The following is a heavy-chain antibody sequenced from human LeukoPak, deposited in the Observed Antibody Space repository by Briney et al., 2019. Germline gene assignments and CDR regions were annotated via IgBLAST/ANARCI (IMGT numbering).Heavy chain of an antibody. CDR1: GFTFSSYG. Sequence: GGSLRLSCAASGFTFSSYGMHWVRQAPGKGLEWVAFIRYDGSNKYYADSVKGRFTISRDNSKNTLYLQMNSLRAEDTAVYYCARDGGGSQQSNWFDPWGQGTLVTVSS. J-gene: IGHJ5*02. CDR3: ARDGGGSQQSNWFDP. D-gene: IGHD1-26*01. V-gene: IGHV3-30*02. CDR2: IRYDGSNK.